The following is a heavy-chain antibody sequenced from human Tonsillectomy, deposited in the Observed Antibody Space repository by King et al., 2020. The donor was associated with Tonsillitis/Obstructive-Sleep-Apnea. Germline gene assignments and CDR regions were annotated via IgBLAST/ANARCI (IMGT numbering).Heavy chain of an antibody. CDR2: IYSGGST. CDR1: WFTVSNNY. V-gene: IGHV3-53*01. J-gene: IGHJ6*03. D-gene: IGHD2-15*01. Sequence: VQLVESGGGLIQPGGSLRLSCAASWFTVSNNYMSWVRQAPGKGLGWVSVIYSGGSTYYADSVKGRFTISRDNSKNTVYLQMNSLRAEDAAVYYCASGYCSGGSCPHYYYMDVWGKGTTVTVS. CDR3: ASGYCSGGSCPHYYYMDV.